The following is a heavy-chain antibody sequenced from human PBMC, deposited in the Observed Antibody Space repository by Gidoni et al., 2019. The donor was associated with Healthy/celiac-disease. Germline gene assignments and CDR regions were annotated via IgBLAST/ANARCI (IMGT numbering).Heavy chain of an antibody. D-gene: IGHD6-13*01. Sequence: QVQLVESGGGVVQPGRSLRLSCAASGFPFSSYGMHWVRQAPGKGLEWVAVIWYDGSNKYYADSVKGRFTISRDNSKNTLYLQMNSLRAEDTAVYYCAREAAAANYFDYWGQGTLVTVSS. V-gene: IGHV3-33*01. CDR3: AREAAAANYFDY. J-gene: IGHJ4*02. CDR1: GFPFSSYG. CDR2: IWYDGSNK.